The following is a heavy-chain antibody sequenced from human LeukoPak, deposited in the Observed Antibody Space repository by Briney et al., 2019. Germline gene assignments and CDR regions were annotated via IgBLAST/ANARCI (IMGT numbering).Heavy chain of an antibody. CDR2: INHSGST. Sequence: SETLSLTCAVYGGSFSGYYWSWIRQPPGKGLEWIGEINHSGSTNYNPSLKSRVTISVDTSKNQFSLKLSSVTAADTAVYYCASEADRWFDPWGQGTLVTVSS. CDR3: ASEADRWFDP. J-gene: IGHJ5*02. CDR1: GGSFSGYY. V-gene: IGHV4-34*01.